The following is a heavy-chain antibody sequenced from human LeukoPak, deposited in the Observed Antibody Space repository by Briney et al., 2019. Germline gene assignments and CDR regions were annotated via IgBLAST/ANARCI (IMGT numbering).Heavy chain of an antibody. Sequence: PGGSLRLSCAASGFTFSNYGMHWVRQAPGKGLEWVAVVSSDGSIDYYADSLRGRFTVSRDNSKNTLYLQMNSLRAEDTAVYYCAKDQRDDGNPGRWGQGTLVTVSS. D-gene: IGHD4-23*01. CDR2: VSSDGSID. J-gene: IGHJ4*02. CDR1: GFTFSNYG. CDR3: AKDQRDDGNPGR. V-gene: IGHV3-30*18.